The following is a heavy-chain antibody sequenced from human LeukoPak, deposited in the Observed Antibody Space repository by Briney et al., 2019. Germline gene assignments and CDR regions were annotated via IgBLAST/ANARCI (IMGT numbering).Heavy chain of an antibody. Sequence: ASVKVSCKPSGYTFSYFYIHWVRQAPGQGLEWIGWINPNNGDTNYAQSFQGRVTLTWDTSSTTVYMELTRLTSDDTALFFCARDRGVAAAGLLDPWGQGTLVTVPS. J-gene: IGHJ5*02. D-gene: IGHD6-13*01. CDR3: ARDRGVAAAGLLDP. CDR2: INPNNGDT. V-gene: IGHV1-2*02. CDR1: GYTFSYFY.